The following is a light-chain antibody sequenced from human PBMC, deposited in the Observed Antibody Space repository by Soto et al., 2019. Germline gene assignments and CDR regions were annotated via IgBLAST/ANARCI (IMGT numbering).Light chain of an antibody. J-gene: IGKJ1*01. CDR1: QSISSW. V-gene: IGKV1-5*03. CDR3: QQFKSGTWK. Sequence: DIQMTQSASNLSSSLGDIVTITCRAIQSISSWLAWYQQKPGKAPRLLIYKASTLKSGVPSRFSGSGSATEFILTINGLQPDDFATYFCQQFKSGTWKFGQGTKVDIK. CDR2: KAS.